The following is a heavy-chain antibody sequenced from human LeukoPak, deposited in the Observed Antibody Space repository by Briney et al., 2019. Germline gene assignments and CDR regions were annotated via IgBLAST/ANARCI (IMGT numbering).Heavy chain of an antibody. J-gene: IGHJ4*02. CDR3: AKDIGYYDSSGYHPDS. Sequence: ASVKVSCKASGYTFTSYGISWGRQAPGQGLEWMGWISAYNGNTNYAQKLQGRVTMTTDKSTSTAYMELRSLRSDDTSVYYCAKDIGYYDSSGYHPDSWGQGTLVTVSS. CDR2: ISAYNGNT. V-gene: IGHV1-18*01. D-gene: IGHD3-22*01. CDR1: GYTFTSYG.